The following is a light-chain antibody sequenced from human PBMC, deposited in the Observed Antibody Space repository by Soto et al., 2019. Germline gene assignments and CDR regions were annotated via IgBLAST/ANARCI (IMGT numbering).Light chain of an antibody. V-gene: IGKV3-20*01. Sequence: EIVLTQSPATLSLSPLVRSTLSCRASQSVGSSLAWYQQKPGQAPRLLIYGASNRPTGIPERFRGSGSGTDFTLTISRLEPQDSAMYYCQQYVISVTFGQGTRLEIK. CDR3: QQYVISVT. J-gene: IGKJ5*01. CDR1: QSVGSS. CDR2: GAS.